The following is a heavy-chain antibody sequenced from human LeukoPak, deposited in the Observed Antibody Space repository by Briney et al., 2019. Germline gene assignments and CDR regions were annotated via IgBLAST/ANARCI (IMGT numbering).Heavy chain of an antibody. Sequence: SETLSLTCAVSGGSISSGGYSWSWIRQPPGKGLEWIGYIYHSGSTYYNPSLKSRVTISVDRSKNQFSLKLSSVTAADTAVYYCARGISNWFDPWGQGTLVTVYS. J-gene: IGHJ5*02. V-gene: IGHV4-30-2*01. CDR2: IYHSGST. CDR1: GGSISSGGYS. CDR3: ARGISNWFDP.